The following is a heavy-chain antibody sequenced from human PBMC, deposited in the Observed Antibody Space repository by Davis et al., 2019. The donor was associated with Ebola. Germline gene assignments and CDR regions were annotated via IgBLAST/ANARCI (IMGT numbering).Heavy chain of an antibody. V-gene: IGHV5-51*01. J-gene: IGHJ4*02. CDR3: ATRSAYTLDS. Sequence: GESLKISCKASGYTSTIHWIAWVRQMPGKGLEWMGFIYPGDSDTAYSPSFQGQVTFSADKSISTAYLQWSSLKASDTAMYYCATRSAYTLDSWGQGTLVTVSS. D-gene: IGHD3-3*01. CDR2: IYPGDSDT. CDR1: GYTSTIHW.